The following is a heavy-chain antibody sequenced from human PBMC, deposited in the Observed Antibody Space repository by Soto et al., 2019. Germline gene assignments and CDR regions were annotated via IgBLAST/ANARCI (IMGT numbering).Heavy chain of an antibody. J-gene: IGHJ6*02. CDR2: IYYRGST. D-gene: IGHD6-13*01. Sequence: QVQLQESGPGLVKPSDTLSLTCTVSGGSISGYYWSWIRQPPGKGLEYLGYIYYRGSTNYNPSLKSRVTMSVDTSRNQFSLKLNSVTAADTAVYYCARQQLLPFYYALDVWGQGTTVTVSS. CDR3: ARQQLLPFYYALDV. CDR1: GGSISGYY. V-gene: IGHV4-59*07.